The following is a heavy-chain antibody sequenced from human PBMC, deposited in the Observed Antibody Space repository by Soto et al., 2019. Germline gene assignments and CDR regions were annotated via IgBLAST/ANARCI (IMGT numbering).Heavy chain of an antibody. J-gene: IGHJ4*02. CDR3: ARGHSTSGYDS. CDR2: IHHSGST. CDR1: GASFSGYY. D-gene: IGHD6-6*01. V-gene: IGHV4-34*01. Sequence: SETLSLTCSVYGASFSGYYWSWIRQSPGKGLEWIGEIHHSGSTHYDPSLKSRLTFSIDESQSQFYMMLTSVTAADTALYFCARGHSTSGYDSWGQGSLVTVSS.